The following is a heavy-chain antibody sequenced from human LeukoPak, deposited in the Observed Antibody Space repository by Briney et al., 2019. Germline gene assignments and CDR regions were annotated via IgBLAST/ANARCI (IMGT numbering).Heavy chain of an antibody. CDR1: GFTFGDCG. CDR3: ARDLARGGPHARLNYYMDV. D-gene: IGHD3-16*01. V-gene: IGHV3-20*01. J-gene: IGHJ6*03. CDR2: INWNGGSP. Sequence: GGSLRLSCEASGFTFGDCGMSWVRQAPGKGLEWVSGINWNGGSPRYADSVKGRFTISRDNAKNSLYLQMNGLRAEDTALYHCARDLARGGPHARLNYYMDVWGKGTTVTVSS.